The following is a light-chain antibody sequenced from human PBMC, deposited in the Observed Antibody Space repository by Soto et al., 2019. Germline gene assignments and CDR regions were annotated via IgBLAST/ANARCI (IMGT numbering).Light chain of an antibody. Sequence: QSVLTQPPSASGSPGKSVTISCTGTITDVGAYNYVSWYQQRPGKAPKLMIFEVTKRPSGVPDRFSGSKSGNTASLTVSGVQADDEADYYCSSYAGSNSFVFGTGTKVTVL. CDR1: ITDVGAYNY. CDR2: EVT. J-gene: IGLJ1*01. CDR3: SSYAGSNSFV. V-gene: IGLV2-8*01.